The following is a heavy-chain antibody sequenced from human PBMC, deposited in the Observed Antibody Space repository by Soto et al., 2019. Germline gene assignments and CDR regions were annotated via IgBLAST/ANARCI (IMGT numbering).Heavy chain of an antibody. J-gene: IGHJ5*02. Sequence: QVQLQESGPGLVKPSQTLSLTCTVSGGSISSGDYYWSWIRQPPGKGLEWIGYIYHSGSTYYNPSRKSRVTISLDTSKNQFSLKLSSVTAADTAVYYCARERPDGARLDPWGQGTLVTVSS. CDR3: ARERPDGARLDP. CDR1: GGSISSGDYY. V-gene: IGHV4-30-4*01. CDR2: IYHSGST. D-gene: IGHD6-6*01.